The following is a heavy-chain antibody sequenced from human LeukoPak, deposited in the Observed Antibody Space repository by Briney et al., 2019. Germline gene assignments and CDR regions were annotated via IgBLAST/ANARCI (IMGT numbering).Heavy chain of an antibody. Sequence: GGSLRLSCAASGFTFSNYEMNWVRQAPGKGLEWVSYISSSGDSIYYADSVKGRFTISRDNAKNSLYLQMNSLRAEDTAVYYCARDRMVRGVITSSWFDPWGQGTLVTVSS. J-gene: IGHJ5*02. V-gene: IGHV3-48*03. CDR3: ARDRMVRGVITSSWFDP. D-gene: IGHD3-10*01. CDR1: GFTFSNYE. CDR2: ISSSGDSI.